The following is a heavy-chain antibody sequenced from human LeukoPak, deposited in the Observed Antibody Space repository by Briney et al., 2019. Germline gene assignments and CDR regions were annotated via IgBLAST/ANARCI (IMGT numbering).Heavy chain of an antibody. J-gene: IGHJ6*03. Sequence: PSETLSLTCTVSGYSISSGYYWGWIRQPPGKGLEWIGSIYHSGSTNYNPSLKSRVTISVDTSKNQFSLKLSSVTAADTAVYYCARMIAAHSYYYYYMDVWGKGTTVTVSS. V-gene: IGHV4-38-2*02. D-gene: IGHD6-6*01. CDR1: GYSISSGYY. CDR2: IYHSGST. CDR3: ARMIAAHSYYYYYMDV.